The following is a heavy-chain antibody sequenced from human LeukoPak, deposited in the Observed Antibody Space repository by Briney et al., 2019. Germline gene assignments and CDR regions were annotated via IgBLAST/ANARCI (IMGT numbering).Heavy chain of an antibody. D-gene: IGHD4-23*01. CDR3: ARDFYGGQYYFDY. CDR2: ISSSGSTI. V-gene: IGHV3-11*01. Sequence: PGGSLRLSCSASGFTFSDYYMSWIRQAPGMGLEWVSYISSSGSTIYYADSVKGRFTISRDNAKNSLYLQMNSLRAEDTAVYYCARDFYGGQYYFDYWGQGTLVTVSS. J-gene: IGHJ4*02. CDR1: GFTFSDYY.